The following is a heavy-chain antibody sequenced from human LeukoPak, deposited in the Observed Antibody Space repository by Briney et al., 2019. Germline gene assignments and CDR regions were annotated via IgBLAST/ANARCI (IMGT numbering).Heavy chain of an antibody. CDR2: IYYRGST. CDR3: ARDQGYCSGGSCFYY. D-gene: IGHD2-15*01. Sequence: PSETLSLTCTVSGGSISSGDYYWSWIRQPPGKGLEWIGYIYYRGSTYYNPALKSRVTLSVHPSKNQFSLKLSPVTAADTAVYYCARDQGYCSGGSCFYYWGQGTLVTVPS. CDR1: GGSISSGDYY. J-gene: IGHJ4*02. V-gene: IGHV4-30-4*08.